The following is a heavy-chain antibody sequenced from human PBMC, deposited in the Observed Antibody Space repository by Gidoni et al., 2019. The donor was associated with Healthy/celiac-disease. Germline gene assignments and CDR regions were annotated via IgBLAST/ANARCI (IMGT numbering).Heavy chain of an antibody. J-gene: IGHJ5*02. CDR3: ARGGESFWWFDP. Sequence: QVQLVQSGAEVKKPGASVKVSCTASGYTFTSYYMHWLRQDPGQGLEWMGRINPSGGSTSYAQKCQGRVTMTRDTSTSTVYMELSSRRSEDTAVYYCARGGESFWWFDPWGQGTLVTVSS. CDR1: GYTFTSYY. CDR2: INPSGGST. V-gene: IGHV1-46*01. D-gene: IGHD3-10*01.